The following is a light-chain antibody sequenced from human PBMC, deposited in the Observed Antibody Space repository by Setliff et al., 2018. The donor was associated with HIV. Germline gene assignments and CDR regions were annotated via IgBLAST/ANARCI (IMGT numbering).Light chain of an antibody. CDR1: SSNIGNNY. V-gene: IGLV1-51*02. CDR3: GTWDSGLSAGV. J-gene: IGLJ3*02. Sequence: QSVLTQPPSVSAAPGQKVTISCSGSSSNIGNNYVSWYQQLPGTATKLLIYENNKRPSGIPDRFSGSKSGTSATLGITGLQTGDEADYYCGTWDSGLSAGVFGGGTKVTVL. CDR2: ENN.